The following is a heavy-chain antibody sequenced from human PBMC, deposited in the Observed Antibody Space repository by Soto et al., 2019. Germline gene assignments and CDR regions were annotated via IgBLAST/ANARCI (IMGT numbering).Heavy chain of an antibody. J-gene: IGHJ6*02. V-gene: IGHV1-69*13. D-gene: IGHD6-13*01. CDR2: IILIISTA. CDR3: TRDEYGMAAAGTAAAYYYYGMNV. CDR1: GRTFSCYA. Sequence: SVKVSCKASGRTFSCYAIIWVRQAPGQGLEWMRGIILIISTANYEQKYQGRVPIPANESTSRAYTELRSLITGDTAVYYCTRDEYGMAAAGTAAAYYYYGMNVWGQGSTGTVSS.